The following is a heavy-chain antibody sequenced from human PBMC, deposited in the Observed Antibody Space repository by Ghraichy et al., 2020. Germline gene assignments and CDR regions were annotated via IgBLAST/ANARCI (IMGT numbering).Heavy chain of an antibody. J-gene: IGHJ6*04. CDR1: GFTFSSYA. Sequence: GGSLRLSCAASGFTFSSYAMSWVRQAPGKGLEWVSAISGSGGSTYYADSVKGRFTISRDNSKNTLYLQMNSLRAEDTAVYYCAKGKQQADPVSLIMDVWGKGTTVTVSS. CDR2: ISGSGGST. CDR3: AKGKQQADPVSLIMDV. D-gene: IGHD1/OR15-1a*01. V-gene: IGHV3-23*01.